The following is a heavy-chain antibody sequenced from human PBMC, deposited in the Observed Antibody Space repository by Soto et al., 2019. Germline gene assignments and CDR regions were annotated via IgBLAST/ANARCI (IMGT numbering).Heavy chain of an antibody. CDR1: GGSISSGGYS. J-gene: IGHJ4*02. Sequence: QLQLQESGSGLVKPSQTLSLTCAVSGGSISSGGYSWSWIRQPPGKGLEWIGYIYHSGSTYYNPSLKSRVTISVDRSKNQFSLKLSSVTAAALHESQPGCDCALPSYCAGGIAARPLGYWGQGTLVTVSS. CDR2: IYHSGST. D-gene: IGHD6-6*01. CDR3: GCDCALPSYCAGGIAARPLGY. V-gene: IGHV4-30-2*01.